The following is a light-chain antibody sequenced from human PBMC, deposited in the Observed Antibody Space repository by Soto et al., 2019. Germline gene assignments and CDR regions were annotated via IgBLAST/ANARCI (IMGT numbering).Light chain of an antibody. J-gene: IGKJ1*01. Sequence: EIVLTQSPATLSLSPGERATLSCRASQSVSSYLAWYQQKPGQAPRLLIYDASNRATGIPARFSGSGSGTDFTLTSSSLEPEDFAVYYCQQRGNWPWTFGQGTKVEIK. CDR2: DAS. CDR1: QSVSSY. V-gene: IGKV3-11*01. CDR3: QQRGNWPWT.